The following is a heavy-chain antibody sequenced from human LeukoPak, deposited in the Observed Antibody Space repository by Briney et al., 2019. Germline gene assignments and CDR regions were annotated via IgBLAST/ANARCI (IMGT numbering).Heavy chain of an antibody. Sequence: KPSETLSLTCTVSGGSISSYYWSWIRQPPGKGLEWIGYIYYSGSTNYNPSLKSRVTISVDTSKNQFSLKLNSVTAADTAVYYCASWGATHHYFDYWGQGTLVTVSS. D-gene: IGHD1-26*01. J-gene: IGHJ4*02. CDR1: GGSISSYY. CDR2: IYYSGST. CDR3: ASWGATHHYFDY. V-gene: IGHV4-59*08.